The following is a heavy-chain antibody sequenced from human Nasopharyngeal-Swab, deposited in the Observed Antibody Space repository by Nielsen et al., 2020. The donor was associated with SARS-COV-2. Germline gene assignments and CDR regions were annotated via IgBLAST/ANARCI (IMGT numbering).Heavy chain of an antibody. Sequence: GESLKISCKGSGYSFTSYWITWVRQMPGKGLEWMGRIDPSDSYTNYSPSFQGHVTISADKSISTAYLQWSSLKASDTAMYYCARHPTGLFDYWGQGTLVTVSS. J-gene: IGHJ4*02. CDR1: GYSFTSYW. V-gene: IGHV5-10-1*01. D-gene: IGHD2-8*02. CDR2: IDPSDSYT. CDR3: ARHPTGLFDY.